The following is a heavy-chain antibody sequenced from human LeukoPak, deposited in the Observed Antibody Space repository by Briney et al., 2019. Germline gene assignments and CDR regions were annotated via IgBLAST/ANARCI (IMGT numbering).Heavy chain of an antibody. CDR2: ISGSGGST. J-gene: IGHJ6*02. CDR3: ARDTHYDFWSGYYDYYGMDV. V-gene: IGHV3-23*01. D-gene: IGHD3-3*01. Sequence: GGPLRLSCAASGFTFSSYAMSWVRQAPGKGLEWVSAISGSGGSTYYADSVKGRFTISRDNSKNTLYLQMNSLRAEDTAVYYCARDTHYDFWSGYYDYYGMDVWGQGTTVTVSS. CDR1: GFTFSSYA.